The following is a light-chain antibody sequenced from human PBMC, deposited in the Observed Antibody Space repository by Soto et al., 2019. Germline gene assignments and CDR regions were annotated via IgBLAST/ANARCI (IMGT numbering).Light chain of an antibody. J-gene: IGKJ1*01. Sequence: EIVLTQSPGTLSLSPGERATLSCRASQSVSSSYLAWYQQKPGQAPRLLIYGASSRATGIPDRFSGSGSGTDCTLTISRLEHEDVAVYYCQQYATFGQGTKVEIK. CDR2: GAS. CDR3: QQYAT. CDR1: QSVSSSY. V-gene: IGKV3-20*01.